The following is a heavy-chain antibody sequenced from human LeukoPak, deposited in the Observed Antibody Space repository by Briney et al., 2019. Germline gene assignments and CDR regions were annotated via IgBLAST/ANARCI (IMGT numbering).Heavy chain of an antibody. Sequence: PSETLSLTCTVSGGSINSGTYYWSWIRQPAGKGLEWIGRVYTSGSTNYNPSLKSRVTISLDTSKNQFSLKLNSVTAADTAVYYCARGYVFQLAVAGYYFDYWGQGALVTVSS. CDR3: ARGYVFQLAVAGYYFDY. CDR2: VYTSGST. J-gene: IGHJ4*02. D-gene: IGHD6-13*01. V-gene: IGHV4-61*02. CDR1: GGSINSGTYY.